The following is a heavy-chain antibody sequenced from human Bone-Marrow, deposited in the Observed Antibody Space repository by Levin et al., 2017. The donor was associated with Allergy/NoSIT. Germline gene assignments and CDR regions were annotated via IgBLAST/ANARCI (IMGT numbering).Heavy chain of an antibody. CDR1: GYTFTSYD. V-gene: IGHV1-8*01. J-gene: IGHJ4*01. D-gene: IGHD3-22*01. CDR3: ARSYDSSGYYGMDY. CDR2: MNPNSGNT. Sequence: ASVKVSCKASGYTFTSYDISWVRQATGQGLEWMGWMNPNSGNTGYAQKFQGRVTMTRSTSISTAYMELSSLRSEDTAVYYCARSYDSSGYYGMDYWGQGTLVTVSS.